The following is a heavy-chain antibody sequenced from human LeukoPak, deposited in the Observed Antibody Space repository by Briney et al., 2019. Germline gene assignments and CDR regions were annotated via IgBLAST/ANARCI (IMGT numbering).Heavy chain of an antibody. J-gene: IGHJ4*02. D-gene: IGHD2-15*01. V-gene: IGHV4-39*07. CDR3: ARTSLLHTTPDY. CDR1: GGSISSSSSTYY. Sequence: SETLSLTCTVSGGSISSSSSTYYWGWIRQPPGKRLEWIGNIFYSGTTYYNPSLKSRVTISVDTSKNHFSLKLSSVTAADTAVYYCARTSLLHTTPDYWGQGTLVTVSS. CDR2: IFYSGTT.